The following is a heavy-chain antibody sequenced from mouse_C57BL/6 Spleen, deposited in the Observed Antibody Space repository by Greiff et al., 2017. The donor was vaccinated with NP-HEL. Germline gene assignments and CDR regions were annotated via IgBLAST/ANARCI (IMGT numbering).Heavy chain of an antibody. J-gene: IGHJ3*01. CDR3: ARGDSSGFTRFAY. CDR1: GFTFSDYG. Sequence: EVKVVESGGGLVKPGGSLKLSCAASGFTFSDYGMHWVRQAPEKGLEWVAYISSGSSTIYYADTVKGRFTISRDNAKNTLFLQMTSLRSEDTAMYYCARGDSSGFTRFAYWGQGTLVTVSA. CDR2: ISSGSSTI. D-gene: IGHD3-2*02. V-gene: IGHV5-17*01.